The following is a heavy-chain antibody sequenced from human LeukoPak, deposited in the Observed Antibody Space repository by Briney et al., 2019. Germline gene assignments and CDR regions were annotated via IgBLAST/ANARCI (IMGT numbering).Heavy chain of an antibody. CDR3: AASKKYGSGSYYVYYMDV. D-gene: IGHD3-10*01. J-gene: IGHJ6*03. CDR2: INYSGST. Sequence: SGTLSLTCTVSGGSISSYYGSWIRQPPGKGLEWLGYINYSGSTNSNPSLKSRVTIPVEKSKNQFSLRLSSVTAADTAVYYCAASKKYGSGSYYVYYMDVWGKGTTVTISS. V-gene: IGHV4-59*01. CDR1: GGSISSYY.